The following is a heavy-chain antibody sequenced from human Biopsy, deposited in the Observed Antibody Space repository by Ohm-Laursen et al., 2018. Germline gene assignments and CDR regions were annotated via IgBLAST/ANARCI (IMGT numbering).Heavy chain of an antibody. CDR2: IIPIFGTA. Sequence: SVKVSCKVSGGTFTNYAISWARQAPGRGLEWMGGIIPIFGTANYTQKFQGRVTITADESTSTAYMELSSLRSDDTAVYYCARDALGGGSYRFFYWGQGSLVTVSS. J-gene: IGHJ4*02. V-gene: IGHV1-69*13. D-gene: IGHD1-26*01. CDR1: GGTFTNYA. CDR3: ARDALGGGSYRFFY.